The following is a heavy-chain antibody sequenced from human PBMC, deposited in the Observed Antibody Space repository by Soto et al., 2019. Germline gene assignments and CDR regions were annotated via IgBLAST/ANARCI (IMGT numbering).Heavy chain of an antibody. J-gene: IGHJ4*02. V-gene: IGHV1-2*02. CDR2: INPKSGGT. Sequence: QVQPVQSGAEVKLPGASMKVSCKASGYIFSDNYIHWVRQAPGQGLELMAWINPKSGGTNYARNFPGRVTLTRDTSISTAYMDLSRLTSDDTAVYYCARAREDSSGWFDYWGQGTLATVSS. CDR3: ARAREDSSGWFDY. D-gene: IGHD6-19*01. CDR1: GYIFSDNY.